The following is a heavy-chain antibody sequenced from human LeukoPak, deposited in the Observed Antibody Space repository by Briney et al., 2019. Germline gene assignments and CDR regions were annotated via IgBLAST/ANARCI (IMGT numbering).Heavy chain of an antibody. J-gene: IGHJ4*02. CDR2: INAGNGNT. V-gene: IGHV1-3*01. D-gene: IGHD6-19*01. CDR3: AREALWQWLVRDESALDY. CDR1: GYTFTSYA. Sequence: ASVKVSCKASGYTFTSYAIHWVRQAPGQRLEWMGWINAGNGNTKYSQKFQGRVTITRDTSASTAYMELSSLRSEDTAVYYCAREALWQWLVRDESALDYWGQGTLVTVSS.